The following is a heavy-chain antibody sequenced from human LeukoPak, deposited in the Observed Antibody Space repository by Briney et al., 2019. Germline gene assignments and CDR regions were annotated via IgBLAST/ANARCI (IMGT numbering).Heavy chain of an antibody. Sequence: SETLSLTCAVYGGSFSGYYWSWIRQPPGKGLEWIGEINHSGSTNYNPSLKSRVTISVDTSKNQFSLKLSSVTAADTAVYYCARTPSGWYRYYFDYWGQGTLVTVSS. D-gene: IGHD6-19*01. CDR2: INHSGST. J-gene: IGHJ4*02. CDR1: GGSFSGYY. CDR3: ARTPSGWYRYYFDY. V-gene: IGHV4-34*01.